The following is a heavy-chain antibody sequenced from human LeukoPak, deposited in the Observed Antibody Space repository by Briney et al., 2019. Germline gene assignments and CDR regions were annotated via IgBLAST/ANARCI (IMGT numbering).Heavy chain of an antibody. J-gene: IGHJ6*03. CDR1: GYSISSGYY. V-gene: IGHV4-38-2*02. CDR2: IYHSGST. D-gene: IGHD3-3*01. CDR3: ARAGESGYYYYYYYMDV. Sequence: SETLSLTCTVSGYSISSGYYWGWIRQPPGKGLEWIGSIYHSGSTYYNPSLKSRVTISVDTSKNQFSLKLSSVTAADTAVYYCARAGESGYYYYYYYMDVWGKGTTVTVSS.